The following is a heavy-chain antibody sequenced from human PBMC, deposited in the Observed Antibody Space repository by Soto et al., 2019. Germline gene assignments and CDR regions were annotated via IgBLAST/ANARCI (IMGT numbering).Heavy chain of an antibody. CDR1: GGSFSGYY. CDR2: INHSGST. CDR3: ARRGNLGYCSGGSCVRFDY. J-gene: IGHJ4*02. D-gene: IGHD2-15*01. V-gene: IGHV4-34*01. Sequence: QVQLQQWGAGLLKPSETLSLTCAVYGGSFSGYYWSWIRQPPGKGLEWIGEINHSGSTNYNPSLKSRGTISVDTSKNQCSLKLSSVTAADTAVYYCARRGNLGYCSGGSCVRFDYWGQGTLVTVSS.